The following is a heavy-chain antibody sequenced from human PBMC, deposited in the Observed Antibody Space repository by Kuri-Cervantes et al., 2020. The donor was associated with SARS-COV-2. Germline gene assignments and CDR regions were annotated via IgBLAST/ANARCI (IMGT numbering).Heavy chain of an antibody. J-gene: IGHJ6*02. CDR1: GFTFSSYW. V-gene: IGHV3-7*01. CDR3: ARDERTAVAGTNYYYGMDV. D-gene: IGHD6-19*01. CDR2: IKQDGSEK. Sequence: GGSLRLSCAASGFTFSSYWMSWVRQAPGKGLEWVANIKQDGSEKYYVDSVKGRFTISRDNAKNSLYLQMNSLRDEDTAVYYCARDERTAVAGTNYYYGMDVWGQGTTVTVSS.